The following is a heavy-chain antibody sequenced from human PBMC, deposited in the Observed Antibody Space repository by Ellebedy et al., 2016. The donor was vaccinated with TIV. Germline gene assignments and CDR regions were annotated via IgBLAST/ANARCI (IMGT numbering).Heavy chain of an antibody. CDR3: ARLYYDFWSGYYYYYYYGMDV. D-gene: IGHD3-3*01. J-gene: IGHJ6*02. V-gene: IGHV4-31*03. Sequence: MPSETLSLTCTVSGGSISSGGYYWSWIRQHPGKGLEWIGYIYYSGSTYYNPSLKSRVTISVDTSKNQFSLKLSYVTAADTAVYYCARLYYDFWSGYYYYYYYGMDVWGQGTTVTVSS. CDR1: GGSISSGGYY. CDR2: IYYSGST.